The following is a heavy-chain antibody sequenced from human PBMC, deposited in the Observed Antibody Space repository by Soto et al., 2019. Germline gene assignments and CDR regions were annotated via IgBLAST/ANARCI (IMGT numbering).Heavy chain of an antibody. Sequence: PGGSLRLSCAASGFTFSNYGVHWVRQAPGKGLEWVAVIWYDGSSEYYTESVKGRFTISRDNSKNTLYLQMNSLRAEDTAVYYCARVPGSGTYYDNRIANDASDIWGQGTMVTVSS. J-gene: IGHJ3*02. CDR2: IWYDGSSE. V-gene: IGHV3-33*01. D-gene: IGHD3-10*01. CDR3: ARVPGSGTYYDNRIANDASDI. CDR1: GFTFSNYG.